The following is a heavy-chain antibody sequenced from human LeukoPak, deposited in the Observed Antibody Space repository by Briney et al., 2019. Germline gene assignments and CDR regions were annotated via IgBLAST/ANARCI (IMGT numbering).Heavy chain of an antibody. D-gene: IGHD2-2*01. CDR2: ISAYNGNT. CDR3: ARDRVIGCSSTSCYGDGFDP. CDR1: GYTFTSYG. V-gene: IGHV1-18*01. Sequence: ASVKVSCKASGYTFTSYGISWVRQAPGQGLEWMGWISAYNGNTNYAQKLQGRVTMTTDTSTSTAYMELRSLRSDDTAVYYCARDRVIGCSSTSCYGDGFDPWGQGTLVTVSS. J-gene: IGHJ5*02.